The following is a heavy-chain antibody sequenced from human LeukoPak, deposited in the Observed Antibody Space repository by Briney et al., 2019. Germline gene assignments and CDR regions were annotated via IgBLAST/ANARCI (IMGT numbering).Heavy chain of an antibody. Sequence: ASVKVSCKASGYTFTCYYMHWVRQAPGQGLEWMGWINPNSGGTNYAPKFQGRVTMTRDTSISTAYMEQSRLRSDDTLRSEGARVHGIGVVVIAWGLGWFDPWGQGTLVTVSS. CDR1: GYTFTCYY. CDR2: INPNSGGT. CDR3: ARVHGIGVVVIAWGLGWFDP. J-gene: IGHJ5*02. D-gene: IGHD2-21*01. V-gene: IGHV1-2*05.